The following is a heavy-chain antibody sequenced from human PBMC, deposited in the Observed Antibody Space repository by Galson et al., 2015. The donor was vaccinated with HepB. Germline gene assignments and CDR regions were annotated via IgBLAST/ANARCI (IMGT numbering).Heavy chain of an antibody. D-gene: IGHD3-16*01. CDR1: GFTFSSYA. J-gene: IGHJ4*02. Sequence: SLRLSCAASGFTFSSYAMSWVRQAPGKGLEWVSAISGSGGSTYYADSVKGRFTISRDNSKNTLYLQMNSLRAEDTAVYYCAKGPMITFGGVNPRGYWGQGTLVTVSP. V-gene: IGHV3-23*01. CDR3: AKGPMITFGGVNPRGY. CDR2: ISGSGGST.